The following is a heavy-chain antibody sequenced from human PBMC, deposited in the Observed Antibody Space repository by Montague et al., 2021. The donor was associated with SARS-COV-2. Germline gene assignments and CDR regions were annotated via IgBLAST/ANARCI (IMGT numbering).Heavy chain of an antibody. Sequence: SETLSLTCTVSGAAFSGYYWTWIRQPPGKGLQWIGYVTHPGSTKYDPSLKSRVTISVDTYRKQVSLRLTSVTAADTATYYCARGVYSRVIFVVSPLYYFDYWGQGNMVAVSA. J-gene: IGHJ4*02. CDR1: GAAFSGYY. D-gene: IGHD3-9*01. CDR2: VTHPGST. V-gene: IGHV4-34*01. CDR3: ARGVYSRVIFVVSPLYYFDY.